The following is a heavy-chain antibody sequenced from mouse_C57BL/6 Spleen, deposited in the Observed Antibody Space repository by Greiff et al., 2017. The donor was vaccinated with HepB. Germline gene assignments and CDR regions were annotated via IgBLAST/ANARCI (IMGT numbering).Heavy chain of an antibody. CDR3: ARRGPLITTVVAYYFDY. Sequence: QVQLQQSGAELMKPGASVKLSCKATGYTFTGYWIEWVKQRPGHGLEWIGEILPGSGSTNYNEKFKGKATFTADTSSNTAYMQLSSLTTEDSAIYYCARRGPLITTVVAYYFDYWGQGTTLTVSS. J-gene: IGHJ2*01. D-gene: IGHD1-1*01. V-gene: IGHV1-9*01. CDR1: GYTFTGYW. CDR2: ILPGSGST.